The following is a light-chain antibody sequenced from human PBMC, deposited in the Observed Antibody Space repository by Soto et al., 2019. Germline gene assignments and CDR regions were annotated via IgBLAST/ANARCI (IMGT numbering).Light chain of an antibody. CDR1: SSDVGGHNY. J-gene: IGLJ1*01. CDR3: SSYTSSSPYV. CDR2: DVS. Sequence: QSARTQPASVSGSPGQAITISCTGTSSDVGGHNYVSWYQQHPGKAPKLMIYDVSNRPSGVSNRFSGSKSGNTASLTISGLQAEDEAEYYCSSYTSSSPYVFGTGTKVTVL. V-gene: IGLV2-14*01.